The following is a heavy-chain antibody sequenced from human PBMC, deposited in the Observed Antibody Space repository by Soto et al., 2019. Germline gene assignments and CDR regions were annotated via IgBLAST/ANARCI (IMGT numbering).Heavy chain of an antibody. D-gene: IGHD3-22*01. CDR3: ASASDYYDSSGYDFDY. CDR2: IYYSGST. J-gene: IGHJ4*02. V-gene: IGHV4-59*08. Sequence: NPSETLSLTCTVSGGSISSYYWSWIRQPPGKGLEWIGYIYYSGSTNYNPSLKSRVTISVDTSKNQFSLKLSSVTAADTAVYYCASASDYYDSSGYDFDYWGQGTLVTVSS. CDR1: GGSISSYY.